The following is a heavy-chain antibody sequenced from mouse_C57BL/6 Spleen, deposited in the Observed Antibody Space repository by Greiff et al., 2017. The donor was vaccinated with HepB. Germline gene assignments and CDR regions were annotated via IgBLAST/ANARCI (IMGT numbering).Heavy chain of an antibody. Sequence: QVQLQQSGAELARPGASVKLSCKASGYTFTSYGISWVKQRTGQGLEWIGEIYPRSGNTYYNEKFKGKATLTADKSSSTAYMELRSLISEDSAVYFCARVTTVVERYFDVWGTGTTVTVSS. CDR2: IYPRSGNT. CDR1: GYTFTSYG. D-gene: IGHD1-1*01. J-gene: IGHJ1*03. CDR3: ARVTTVVERYFDV. V-gene: IGHV1-81*01.